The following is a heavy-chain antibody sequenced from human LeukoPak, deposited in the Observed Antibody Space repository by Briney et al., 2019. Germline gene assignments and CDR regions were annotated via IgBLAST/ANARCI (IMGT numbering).Heavy chain of an antibody. V-gene: IGHV4-59*08. CDR1: GGSISNSY. D-gene: IGHD5-24*01. J-gene: IGHJ4*02. Sequence: TTSETLSLTCTVSGGSISNSYWNWIRQPPGKGPEWIGYISYSGTTNSNPSLKSRVTLSVDTSKNELSLKLSSVTAAGTAVYYCARRASRENYFDYWGRGTLVTVSS. CDR3: ARRASRENYFDY. CDR2: ISYSGTT.